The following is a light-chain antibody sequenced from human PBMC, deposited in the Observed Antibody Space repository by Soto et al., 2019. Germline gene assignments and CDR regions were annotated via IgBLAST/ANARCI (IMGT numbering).Light chain of an antibody. CDR3: QHYGSSPPVT. CDR2: GAS. Sequence: EILLTQSPGTLSLSPGGSATLSCRTSQTTSGKYLAWYQQRPGLAPRLLVYGASRRATGIPDRFRGSGSGTEFTLTISGLEPEDFAVHFCQHYGSSPPVTFGQGTRLEIK. J-gene: IGKJ5*01. V-gene: IGKV3-20*01. CDR1: QTTSGKY.